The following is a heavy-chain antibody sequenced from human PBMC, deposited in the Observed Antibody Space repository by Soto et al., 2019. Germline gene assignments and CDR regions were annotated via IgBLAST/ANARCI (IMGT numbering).Heavy chain of an antibody. Sequence: QVHLTQSGPEVKRPGSSVKVSCKTSGYSFTSYGISWVRQAPRQGLEWVGWISGYDGKDNYAQKRHGRVTMMTDTSTTTTCRELRGLRSDDTAVYVCARPRRKKNHFYDNIFDGIDVWGQGTRVTVSS. CDR2: ISGYDGKD. V-gene: IGHV1-18*04. D-gene: IGHD3-9*01. CDR1: GYSFTSYG. J-gene: IGHJ6*02. CDR3: ARPRRKKNHFYDNIFDGIDV.